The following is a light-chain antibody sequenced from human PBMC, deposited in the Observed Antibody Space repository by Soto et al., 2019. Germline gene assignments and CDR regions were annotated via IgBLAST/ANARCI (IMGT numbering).Light chain of an antibody. Sequence: IMMTQSPATLSVSPGERATLSCRASQSVKSNLAWYQQKPGQAPRLLIYGASSRATGIPDRFSGSGSGTDFTLTISSLEPEDFAVYYCQQRSNWPTFGQGTRLEIK. J-gene: IGKJ5*01. CDR1: QSVKSN. CDR2: GAS. CDR3: QQRSNWPT. V-gene: IGKV3-11*01.